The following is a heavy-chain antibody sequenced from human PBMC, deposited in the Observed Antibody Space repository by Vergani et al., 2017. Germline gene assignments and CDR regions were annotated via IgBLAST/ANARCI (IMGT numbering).Heavy chain of an antibody. CDR1: GGSISSGGYY. V-gene: IGHV4-31*03. CDR2: IYYSGST. D-gene: IGHD4-17*01. J-gene: IGHJ3*02. CDR3: ARAPTRSLRVDAFDI. Sequence: QVQLQESGPGLVKPSQPLSLTCTVSGGSISSGGYYWSWIRQHPGKGLEWIGYIYYSGSTYYNPSLKSRVTISVDTSKNQFSLKLSSVTAADTAVYYCARAPTRSLRVDAFDIWGQGTMVTVSS.